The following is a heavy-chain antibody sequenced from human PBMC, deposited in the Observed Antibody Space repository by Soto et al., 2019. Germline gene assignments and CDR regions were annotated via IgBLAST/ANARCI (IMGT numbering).Heavy chain of an antibody. CDR3: ATTRAAWSSRYMDV. Sequence: QVQLVESGGGLVKPGGSLRLSCAASGFTFSDYYMSWIRQAPGKGLEWVSYISSSGSTICYADSVKGRFTISRDNAKNSLYLQMNSLRAEDTTVYYCATTRAAWSSRYMDVWGKGTTVTVSS. J-gene: IGHJ6*03. CDR1: GFTFSDYY. V-gene: IGHV3-11*01. CDR2: ISSSGSTI. D-gene: IGHD3-3*01.